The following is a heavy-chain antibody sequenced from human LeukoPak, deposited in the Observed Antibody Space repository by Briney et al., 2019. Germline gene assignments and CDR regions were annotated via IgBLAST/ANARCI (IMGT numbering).Heavy chain of an antibody. D-gene: IGHD2-15*01. CDR3: ASPGYCSGGSCYSGYFQH. Sequence: GGSLRLSCAASEFTVSSNYMSWVRQAPGKGLEWVSVIFSGGSTYYADSVKGRFTISRDSSKNTLYLQMNSLRAEDTAVYYCASPGYCSGGSCYSGYFQHWGQGTLVTVSS. V-gene: IGHV3-53*01. CDR2: IFSGGST. J-gene: IGHJ1*01. CDR1: EFTVSSNY.